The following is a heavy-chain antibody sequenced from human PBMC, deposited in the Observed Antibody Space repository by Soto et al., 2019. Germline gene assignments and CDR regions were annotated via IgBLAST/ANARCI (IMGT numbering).Heavy chain of an antibody. CDR3: ARRRYGDY. V-gene: IGHV1-18*01. CDR1: GYAFTTYG. Sequence: QVHLVQSGAEVKKPGASVKVSCKGSGYAFTTYGITWVRQAPGQGLEWMGWISAHNGNTNYAQKLQGRVTVTRDTSTSTAYMALRGLRSDDTAVYYCARRRYGDYWGQGALVTVSS. J-gene: IGHJ4*02. CDR2: ISAHNGNT. D-gene: IGHD1-1*01.